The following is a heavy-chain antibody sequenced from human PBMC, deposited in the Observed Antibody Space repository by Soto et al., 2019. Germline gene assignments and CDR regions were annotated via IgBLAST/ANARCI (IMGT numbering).Heavy chain of an antibody. CDR2: ISGSAGLT. Sequence: AGGSLRLSCTASGFTFSSHAMSWVRQAPGKQLEWVSAISGSAGLTFYADSVKGRFTISRDNSKNTLYLQMNSLRAEDTAVYYCAKDWVSGSSPYWGQGTLVTVSS. V-gene: IGHV3-23*01. CDR1: GFTFSSHA. D-gene: IGHD2-15*01. CDR3: AKDWVSGSSPY. J-gene: IGHJ4*02.